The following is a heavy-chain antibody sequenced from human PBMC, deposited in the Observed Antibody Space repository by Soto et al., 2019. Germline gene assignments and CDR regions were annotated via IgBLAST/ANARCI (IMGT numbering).Heavy chain of an antibody. CDR1: GFAFSGYW. CDR3: ARATSVDAY. D-gene: IGHD5-12*01. CDR2: IKQDGSEK. V-gene: IGHV3-7*01. Sequence: EVQLVESGGDLVQPGGSLRLSCAASGFAFSGYWMSWVRQAPGKGLEGVANIKQDGSEKYYVGSVKGRFTISRDNAKNSLYLQMNSLRVEYTAVYYCARATSVDAYWGQGTLVTVSS. J-gene: IGHJ4*02.